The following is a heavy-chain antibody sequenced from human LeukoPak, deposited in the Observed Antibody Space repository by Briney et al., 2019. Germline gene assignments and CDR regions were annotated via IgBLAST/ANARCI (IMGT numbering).Heavy chain of an antibody. D-gene: IGHD5-18*01. CDR1: GGSISSYY. CDR3: ASAGGAARAAMVTNGAFDI. Sequence: PSETLSLTCTVSGGSISSYYWSWIRQPPGKGLEWIGYIYYSGSTNYNPSLKSRVTISVDTSKNQFSLKLSSVTAADTAVYYCASAGGAARAAMVTNGAFDIWGQGTMVTVSS. V-gene: IGHV4-59*01. J-gene: IGHJ3*02. CDR2: IYYSGST.